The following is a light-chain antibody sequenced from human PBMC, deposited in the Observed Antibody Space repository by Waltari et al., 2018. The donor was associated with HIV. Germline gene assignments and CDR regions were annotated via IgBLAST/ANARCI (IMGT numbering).Light chain of an antibody. J-gene: IGKJ1*01. CDR2: EVS. V-gene: IGKV2D-29*01. CDR1: QSLLIRDEKTY. Sequence: DIVVTQTPLSLSVTPGQPASLSCKSRQSLLIRDEKTYLYWYLQKAGQPPQLLIYEVSKRFSGGPDRFSGSGSGTDFTLKISRVEAEDVGIYYCMQCIQLPRTFGQGTKVEIK. CDR3: MQCIQLPRT.